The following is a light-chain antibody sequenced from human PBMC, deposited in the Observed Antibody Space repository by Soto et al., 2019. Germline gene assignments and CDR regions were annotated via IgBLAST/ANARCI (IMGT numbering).Light chain of an antibody. CDR2: WAS. J-gene: IGKJ2*01. CDR3: QQYGGSPRT. Sequence: DIVMTQSPDSLAVSLGERATINCKSSQSVLYSSNNKNHLAWYQQKPGQPPKLLIYWASTRDSGVPDRFSGSGSGTDFTLTVSRLEPEDFAVYYCQQYGGSPRTFGQGTKLEIK. V-gene: IGKV4-1*01. CDR1: QSVLYSSNNKNH.